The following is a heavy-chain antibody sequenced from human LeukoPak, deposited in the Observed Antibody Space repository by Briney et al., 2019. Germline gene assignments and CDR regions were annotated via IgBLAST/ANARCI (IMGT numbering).Heavy chain of an antibody. CDR3: ARGQPHSTVGGNCFDP. CDR2: IYTSGST. Sequence: SETLSLTCTVSGGSISSYYWSSIRQPAGKGLEWIVLIYTSGSTNYNPSLKSRVTMSVDTSKDQFSLKLSSVTAADTAVYYGARGQPHSTVGGNCFDPWGQGTLVTVSS. D-gene: IGHD4-23*01. V-gene: IGHV4-4*07. CDR1: GGSISSYY. J-gene: IGHJ5*02.